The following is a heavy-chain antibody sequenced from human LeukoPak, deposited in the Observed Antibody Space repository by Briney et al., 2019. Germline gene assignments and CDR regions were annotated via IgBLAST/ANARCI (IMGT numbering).Heavy chain of an antibody. CDR2: INAGNGNT. Sequence: ASVKVSCKASGYTFTSYAMHWVRQAPGQRLEWMGWINAGNGNTKYSQKFQGRVTITRDTSASTAYMELSSLRSEDTAVYYCARGWHGVVVMNYWGQGTLVTVSS. D-gene: IGHD3-22*01. CDR3: ARGWHGVVVMNY. J-gene: IGHJ4*02. CDR1: GYTFTSYA. V-gene: IGHV1-3*01.